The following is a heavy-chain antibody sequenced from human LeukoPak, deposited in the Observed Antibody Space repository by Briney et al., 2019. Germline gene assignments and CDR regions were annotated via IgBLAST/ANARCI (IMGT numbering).Heavy chain of an antibody. J-gene: IGHJ4*02. D-gene: IGHD3-10*01. CDR2: INPNSGGT. CDR3: ARGALLLWFGESNDY. Sequence: ASVKVSCKASGYTFTGYYMHWVRQAPGQGLEWMGWINPNSGGTNYAQKFQSRVTMTRDTSISTAYMELSRLRSDDTAVYYCARGALLLWFGESNDYWGRGTLVTVSS. V-gene: IGHV1-2*02. CDR1: GYTFTGYY.